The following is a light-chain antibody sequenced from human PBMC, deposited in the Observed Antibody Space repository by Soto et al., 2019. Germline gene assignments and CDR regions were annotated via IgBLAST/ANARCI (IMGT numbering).Light chain of an antibody. V-gene: IGLV7-46*01. CDR2: DTT. Sequence: QAVVTQEPSLTVSPGGTVTLTCASKTGTVTSGHYPYWFQQRPSQAPRTLIYDTTNRHSWTPGRFSGSLLGGKAALTLSGAQPEDEAEYFCMLYYNTVGLVFGGGTKLTVL. CDR3: MLYYNTVGLV. J-gene: IGLJ3*02. CDR1: TGTVTSGHY.